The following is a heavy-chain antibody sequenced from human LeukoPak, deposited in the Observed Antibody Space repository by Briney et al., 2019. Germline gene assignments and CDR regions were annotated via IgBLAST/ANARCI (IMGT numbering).Heavy chain of an antibody. CDR3: PRRFLNSHPIYYYMDV. V-gene: IGHV1-18*01. J-gene: IGHJ6*03. D-gene: IGHD2-21*01. CDR2: ISGKTGNI. Sequence: ASVKVSCKASGYNFLNYGISWLRQAPGQGLEWMGWISGKTGNINYAQKFQARATMTRDTSTSTAYMELRSLRSDDTAVYFCPRRFLNSHPIYYYMDVWAKGTTVIVSS. CDR1: GYNFLNYG.